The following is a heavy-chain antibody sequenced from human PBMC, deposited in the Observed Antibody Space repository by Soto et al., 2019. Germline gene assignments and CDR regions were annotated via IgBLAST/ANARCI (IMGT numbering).Heavy chain of an antibody. CDR2: LKEDGSDE. CDR3: ARGGRSDNHGIFPTDY. J-gene: IGHJ4*02. V-gene: IGHV3-7*04. CDR1: GFTFGSYW. Sequence: EVQLVESGGGLVQPGGSLRLSCAASGFTFGSYWMSWVCHAPGRGLEWVANLKEDGSDEYYLDSVKGRFTISRDNAKNSLYLQMNSLRDDDTAVYHCARGGRSDNHGIFPTDYWGQGTLVTVSS. D-gene: IGHD3-10*01.